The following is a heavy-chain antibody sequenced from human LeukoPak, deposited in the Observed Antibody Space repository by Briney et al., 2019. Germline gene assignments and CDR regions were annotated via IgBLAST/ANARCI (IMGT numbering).Heavy chain of an antibody. J-gene: IGHJ4*02. Sequence: PSETLSLTCTVSGGSISSSSYYWGWIRQPPGKGLEWIGSIYYSGSTYYNPSLKSRVTISVDTSKNQFSLKLSSVTAADTAVYYCASLRLMWGVVNYGDYWGQGTLVTVSS. CDR2: IYYSGST. CDR3: ASLRLMWGVVNYGDY. D-gene: IGHD1-26*01. V-gene: IGHV4-39*01. CDR1: GGSISSSSYY.